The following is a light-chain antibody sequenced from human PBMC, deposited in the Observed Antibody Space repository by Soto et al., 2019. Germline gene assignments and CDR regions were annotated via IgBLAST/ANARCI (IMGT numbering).Light chain of an antibody. Sequence: DIQMTQSPSTLSASVGDRVTITCRASQSIRSWLSWYQLKPGKAPKLLIYDASSLESGVPSRFSGSASGTEFTLTINSLQPDDFATYYCQQYNSGTFGQGTKVDI. CDR2: DAS. CDR3: QQYNSGT. J-gene: IGKJ1*01. CDR1: QSIRSW. V-gene: IGKV1-5*01.